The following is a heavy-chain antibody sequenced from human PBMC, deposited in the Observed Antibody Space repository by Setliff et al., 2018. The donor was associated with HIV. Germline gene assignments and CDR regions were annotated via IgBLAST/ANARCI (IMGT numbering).Heavy chain of an antibody. V-gene: IGHV1-46*01. CDR1: GYTFTSYP. Sequence: ASVKVSCKASGYTFTSYPMHWVRQAPGQGLEWMGVINTSGGSAGYAEKFRGRVTMTRDTSTSTVYMDLRNLRSEDTAVYYCARNKGESSGWYAGDYWGHGTLVTVSS. D-gene: IGHD6-19*01. CDR2: INTSGGSA. CDR3: ARNKGESSGWYAGDY. J-gene: IGHJ4*01.